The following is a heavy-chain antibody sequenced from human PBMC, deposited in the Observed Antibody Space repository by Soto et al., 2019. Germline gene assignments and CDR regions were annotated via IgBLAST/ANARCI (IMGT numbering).Heavy chain of an antibody. CDR1: GGTFSSYA. D-gene: IGHD2-21*02. CDR3: VRHTCPDCYSIGY. Sequence: SVKVSCKTSGGTFSSYAISWVRQAPGQGLEWMGGIVPIVDTSTYAQKFQGRVTITADESTSTVYMELSSLRSDDTAVYYCVRHTCPDCYSIGYWGLGTLVTVSS. V-gene: IGHV1-69*13. CDR2: IVPIVDTS. J-gene: IGHJ4*02.